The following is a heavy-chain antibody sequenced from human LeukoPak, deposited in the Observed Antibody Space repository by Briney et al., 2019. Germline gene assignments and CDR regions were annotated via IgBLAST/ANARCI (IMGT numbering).Heavy chain of an antibody. D-gene: IGHD3-9*01. CDR3: ARRRQYYDILTGYLSAFDI. CDR1: GGSISSYY. CDR2: IYTSGST. V-gene: IGHV4-4*07. Sequence: NASETLSLTCTVSGGSISSYYWSWIRQPAGKGLEWIGRIYTSGSTNYNPSLKSRVTISVDTSKNQFSLKLSSVTAADTAVYYCARRRQYYDILTGYLSAFDIWGQGTMVTVSS. J-gene: IGHJ3*02.